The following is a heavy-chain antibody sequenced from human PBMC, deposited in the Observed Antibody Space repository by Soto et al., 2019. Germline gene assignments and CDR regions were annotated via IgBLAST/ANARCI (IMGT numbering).Heavy chain of an antibody. CDR1: GYTFTSYG. Sequence: ASVKVSCKASGYTFTSYGISWVRQAPGQGLEWMGWISAYNGNTNYAQKLQGRVTMTTDTSTSTAYMELRSLRSDDTAVYYCARGSNSLYYYYYGMDVWGQGTTVTVSS. D-gene: IGHD1-26*01. CDR3: ARGSNSLYYYYYGMDV. V-gene: IGHV1-18*01. CDR2: ISAYNGNT. J-gene: IGHJ6*02.